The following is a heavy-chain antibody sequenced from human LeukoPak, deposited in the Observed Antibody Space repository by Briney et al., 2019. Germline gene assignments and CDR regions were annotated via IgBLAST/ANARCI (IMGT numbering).Heavy chain of an antibody. CDR1: GYTFTSYA. CDR2: INTNTGNP. V-gene: IGHV7-4-1*02. CDR3: ARGGRYYYDSSGRDY. D-gene: IGHD3-22*01. Sequence: GAPVKVSCKASGYTFTSYAMNWVRQAPGQGLEWMGWINTNTGNPTYAQGFTGRFVFSLDTSVSTAYLQISSLKAEDTAVYYCARGGRYYYDSSGRDYWGQGTLVTVSS. J-gene: IGHJ4*02.